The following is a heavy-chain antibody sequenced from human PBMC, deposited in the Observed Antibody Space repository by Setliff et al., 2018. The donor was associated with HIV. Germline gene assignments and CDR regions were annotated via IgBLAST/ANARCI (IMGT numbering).Heavy chain of an antibody. D-gene: IGHD3-3*01. CDR3: ARHRGEIFGVVIMPAFDY. CDR2: IYYSGST. J-gene: IGHJ4*02. V-gene: IGHV4-39*01. Sequence: SETLSLTCPVSGGSISSSSYYWGWIRQPPGKGLEWIVSIYYSGSTYYNPSLKSRVTISVDTSKNQFSLKLSSVTAADTAVYYCARHRGEIFGVVIMPAFDYWGQGTLVTVSS. CDR1: GGSISSSSYY.